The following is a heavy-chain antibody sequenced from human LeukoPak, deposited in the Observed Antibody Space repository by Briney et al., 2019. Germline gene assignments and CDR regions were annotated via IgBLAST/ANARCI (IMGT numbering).Heavy chain of an antibody. CDR2: VANSGVDT. CDR1: GFTFTTYA. V-gene: IGHV3-23*01. Sequence: GGSLRLSCAASGFTFTTYAVSWVRQAPGKGLEWVSTVANSGVDTYYADSVRGRFTISRDNSRNTVYLQINSLRAEDTAVYYCAKSHSVAQRGYFDYWGQGTLVTVSS. J-gene: IGHJ4*02. D-gene: IGHD4-23*01. CDR3: AKSHSVAQRGYFDY.